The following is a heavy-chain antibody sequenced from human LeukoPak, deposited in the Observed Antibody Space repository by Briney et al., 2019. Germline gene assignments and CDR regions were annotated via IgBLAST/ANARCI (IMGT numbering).Heavy chain of an antibody. V-gene: IGHV1-18*01. J-gene: IGHJ4*02. Sequence: GASVKVSCKASGYTFTSYGISWVRQAPGQGLEWMGWISAYNGNTNYAQKLQGRVTMTTDTSTSTAYMELRSLRSDDTAVYYCARNRGIAVAGGYFDYWGQGTLVTVSS. CDR3: ARNRGIAVAGGYFDY. D-gene: IGHD6-19*01. CDR2: ISAYNGNT. CDR1: GYTFTSYG.